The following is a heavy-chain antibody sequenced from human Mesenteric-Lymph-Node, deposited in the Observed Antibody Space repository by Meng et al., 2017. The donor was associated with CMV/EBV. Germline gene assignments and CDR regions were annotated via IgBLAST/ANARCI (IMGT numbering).Heavy chain of an antibody. CDR2: ISGSGGNT. D-gene: IGHD6-6*01. Sequence: GGSLRLSCAASGFTFSDYYMSWIRQAPGKGLEWVSTISGSGGNTYYADSVKGRFTISRDNSKNTLYLQMNSLRAEDTAVYYCAKRDYSSSSDSFYFQHWGQGTLVTVSS. J-gene: IGHJ1*01. CDR1: GFTFSDYY. CDR3: AKRDYSSSSDSFYFQH. V-gene: IGHV3-23*01.